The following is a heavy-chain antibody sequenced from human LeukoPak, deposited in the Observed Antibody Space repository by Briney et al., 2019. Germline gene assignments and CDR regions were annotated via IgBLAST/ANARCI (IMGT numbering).Heavy chain of an antibody. D-gene: IGHD2-8*01. Sequence: GGSLRLSCAASGFTFSSYAMHWVRQAPGKGLEWVAVISYDGSNKYYADSVKGRFTISRDNSKNTLYLQMNSLRAEDTAVYYCAKGSSGVYAIYYYYYGMDVWGQGTTVTVSS. CDR2: ISYDGSNK. V-gene: IGHV3-30*04. J-gene: IGHJ6*02. CDR3: AKGSSGVYAIYYYYYGMDV. CDR1: GFTFSSYA.